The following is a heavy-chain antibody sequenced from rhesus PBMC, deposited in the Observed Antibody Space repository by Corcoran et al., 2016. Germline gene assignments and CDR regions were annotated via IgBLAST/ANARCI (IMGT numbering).Heavy chain of an antibody. CDR1: GGSISDSYR. D-gene: IGHD1-26*01. J-gene: IGHJ4*01. CDR3: ARVSGTTDY. CDR2: IYGSSTST. V-gene: IGHV4S10*01. Sequence: QVQLQESGPGVVKPSETLSLTCAVSGGSISDSYRWSWIRQPPGKGLEWIGYIYGSSTSTNYNPSLKSRVTISKDTSKNQFSLKLSSVTAADTAVYYCARVSGTTDYWGQGVLVTVSS.